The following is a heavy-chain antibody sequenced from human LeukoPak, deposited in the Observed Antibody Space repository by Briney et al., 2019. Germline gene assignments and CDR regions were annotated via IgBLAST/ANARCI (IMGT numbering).Heavy chain of an antibody. CDR2: IYTSGST. Sequence: KTSETLSLTCTVSGGSISSYYWSWIRQPAGKGLEWIGRIYTSGSTNYNPSLKSRVTMSVDTSKNQFSLKLSSVTAADTAVYYCARERITMRMHYFDYWGQETLVPVSS. CDR3: ARERITMRMHYFDY. D-gene: IGHD3-22*01. V-gene: IGHV4-4*07. J-gene: IGHJ4*02. CDR1: GGSISSYY.